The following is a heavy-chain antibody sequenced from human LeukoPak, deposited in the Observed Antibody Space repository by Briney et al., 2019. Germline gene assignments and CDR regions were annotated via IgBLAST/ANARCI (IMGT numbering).Heavy chain of an antibody. CDR3: ARDALHTAHFDY. V-gene: IGHV3-74*01. CDR2: INPDGSVT. CDR1: GLTFSSYW. J-gene: IGHJ4*02. D-gene: IGHD5-18*01. Sequence: PGGSLRLSCAASGLTFSSYWMHWVRQAPGKGLVWVSPINPDGSVTTYADSVKGRFTISRDNAKNTLYLQMNSLRAEDTAVYYCARDALHTAHFDYWGQGTLVTVSS.